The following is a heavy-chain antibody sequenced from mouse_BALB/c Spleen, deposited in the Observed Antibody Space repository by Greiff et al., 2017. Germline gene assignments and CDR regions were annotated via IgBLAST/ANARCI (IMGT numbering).Heavy chain of an antibody. Sequence: VQLQQSGAELAKPGASVKMSCKASGYTFTSYWMHWVKQRPGQGLEWIGYINPSTGYTEYNQKFKDKATLTADKSSSTAYMQLSSLTSEDSAVYYCARRVFDYWGQGTTLTVSS. CDR1: GYTFTSYW. V-gene: IGHV1-7*01. CDR2: INPSTGYT. CDR3: ARRVFDY. J-gene: IGHJ2*01.